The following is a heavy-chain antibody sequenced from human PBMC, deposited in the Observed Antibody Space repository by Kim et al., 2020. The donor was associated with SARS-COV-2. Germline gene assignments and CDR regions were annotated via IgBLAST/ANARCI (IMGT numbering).Heavy chain of an antibody. V-gene: IGHV3-23*01. CDR2: ISGSGGST. CDR1: GFTFSSFA. D-gene: IGHD3-22*01. Sequence: GGSLRLSCAASGFTFSSFAMRWVRRAPGKGLEWVSAISGSGGSTYYADSVKGRFTISRDNSKNTLYLQMNSLRAEDTAVYYCAKILSPYYYDSSGYYFDYWGQGTLVTVSS. J-gene: IGHJ4*02. CDR3: AKILSPYYYDSSGYYFDY.